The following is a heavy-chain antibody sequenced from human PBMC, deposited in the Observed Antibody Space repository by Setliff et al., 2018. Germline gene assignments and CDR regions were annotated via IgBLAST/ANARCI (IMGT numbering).Heavy chain of an antibody. V-gene: IGHV4-59*01. D-gene: IGHD1-26*01. Sequence: SETLSLTCTVSGGSISSYFWSWIRQPPGKGLEWIGYIYYSGSTNYNPSLKSRVTISVDTSKNQFSLKLSSVTAEDTAVYYCARVVGAYYYGMDVWGQGTTVTVSS. CDR1: GGSISSYF. CDR2: IYYSGST. CDR3: ARVVGAYYYGMDV. J-gene: IGHJ6*02.